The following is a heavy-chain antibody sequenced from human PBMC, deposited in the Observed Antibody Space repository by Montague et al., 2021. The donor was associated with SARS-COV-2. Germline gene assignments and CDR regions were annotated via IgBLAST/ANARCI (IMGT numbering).Heavy chain of an antibody. V-gene: IGHV6-1*01. CDR3: ARDSELGNEALDI. J-gene: IGHJ3*02. Sequence: CAISGDSVSSRTAAWYWIRQSPSRGLEWLGRTFYRSTFYHDYAXXXKSRIIINADTSKNQFSLQLSSVTRDDTAVYYCARDSELGNEALDIWGRGTMVTVYS. CDR1: GDSVSSRTAA. CDR2: TFYRSTFYH. D-gene: IGHD7-27*01.